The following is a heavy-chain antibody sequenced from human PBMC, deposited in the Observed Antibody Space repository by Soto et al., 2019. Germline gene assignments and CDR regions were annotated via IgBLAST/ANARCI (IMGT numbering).Heavy chain of an antibody. Sequence: SETLSLTCSVSGGSIKNSNYHWGWIRQPPGKGLEWIGTLYYRGATDYNPSLKTRVTISVDTSKNLLSLNLSSVTAADTAVYYCFGVMAATLDYWGQGTLVTVSS. D-gene: IGHD2-21*02. CDR1: GGSIKNSNYH. CDR2: LYYRGAT. V-gene: IGHV4-39*01. CDR3: FGVMAATLDY. J-gene: IGHJ4*01.